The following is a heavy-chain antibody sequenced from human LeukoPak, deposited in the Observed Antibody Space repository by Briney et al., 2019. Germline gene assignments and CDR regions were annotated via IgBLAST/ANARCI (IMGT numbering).Heavy chain of an antibody. CDR2: MNPNSGNT. V-gene: IGHV1-8*01. CDR3: ARGPPIWFGELRWFDP. CDR1: GYTFTSYD. J-gene: IGHJ5*02. D-gene: IGHD3-10*01. Sequence: ASVKVSCKASGYTFTSYDINWVRQATGQGLEWMGWMNPNSGNTGYAQKFQGRVTMTRNTSISTAYMELSSLRSEDTAVYYCARGPPIWFGELRWFDPWGQGTLVTVSS.